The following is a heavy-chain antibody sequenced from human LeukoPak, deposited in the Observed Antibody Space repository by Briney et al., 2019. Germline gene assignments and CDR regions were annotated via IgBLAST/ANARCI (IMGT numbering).Heavy chain of an antibody. CDR2: IFVMGSP. Sequence: SETLSLTCSLSCHSIGRFYWRWIRQPPGRVRDWIGSIFVMGSPNKNPSLDSRVTISLDTSRNQFSLKVRSVTPADTAVYYCARGSGSSTITPFDYWGQGDLVTVSS. V-gene: IGHV4-59*01. CDR3: ARGSGSSTITPFDY. CDR1: CHSIGRFY. J-gene: IGHJ4*02. D-gene: IGHD3-10*01.